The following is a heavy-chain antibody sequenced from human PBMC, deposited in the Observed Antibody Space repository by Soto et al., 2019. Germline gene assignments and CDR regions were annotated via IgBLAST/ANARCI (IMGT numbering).Heavy chain of an antibody. CDR2: ISGGGSNT. CDR3: AKDSNKYSSSLRGRYFDY. V-gene: IGHV3-23*01. D-gene: IGHD4-4*01. Sequence: GGSLRLSCAASGFTFSDYYMSWIRQAPGKGLEWVSGISGGGSNTFYADSVKSRFTISRDNSKNTLLLQMNSLGAEDTAVYYCAKDSNKYSSSLRGRYFDYWGQGIGVTVSS. CDR1: GFTFSDYY. J-gene: IGHJ4*02.